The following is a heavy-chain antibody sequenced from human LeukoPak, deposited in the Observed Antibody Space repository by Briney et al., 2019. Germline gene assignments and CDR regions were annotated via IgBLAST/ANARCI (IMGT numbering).Heavy chain of an antibody. J-gene: IGHJ4*02. D-gene: IGHD5-18*01. CDR3: ARGYSYGVHFDY. Sequence: GGSLRLSCAASGFTFSSYEMNWVRQAPGKGLEWVSYISSSGSTIYYADSVKGRFTISRDNAKSSLYLQMNSLRAEDTAVYYCARGYSYGVHFDYWGQGTLVTVSS. CDR2: ISSSGSTI. V-gene: IGHV3-48*03. CDR1: GFTFSSYE.